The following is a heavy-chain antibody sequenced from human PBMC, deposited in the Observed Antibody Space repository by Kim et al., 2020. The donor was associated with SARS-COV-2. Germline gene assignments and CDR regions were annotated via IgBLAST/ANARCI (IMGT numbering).Heavy chain of an antibody. J-gene: IGHJ4*02. V-gene: IGHV3-11*06. D-gene: IGHD5-12*01. CDR3: ARDQWLRIKRGPYYFDY. Sequence: VKGRFTISRDNAKNSLYLQMNSLRAEDTAVYYCARDQWLRIKRGPYYFDYWGQGTLVTVSS.